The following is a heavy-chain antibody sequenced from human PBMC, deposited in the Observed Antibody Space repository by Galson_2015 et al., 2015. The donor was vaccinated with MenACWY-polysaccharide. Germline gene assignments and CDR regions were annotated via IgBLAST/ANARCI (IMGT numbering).Heavy chain of an antibody. CDR2: IYGEHVDG. D-gene: IGHD6-13*01. V-gene: IGHV3-23*01. Sequence: SLRLSCAASGFPFNRFAMGWVRQAPGKGLEWVSGIYGEHVDGFYVESVKGRFTISRDNSKNTLFLEMNSLGAEDTAVYYCAREGSRIVFHAFDTWGQGTMVTVSS. CDR1: GFPFNRFA. J-gene: IGHJ3*02. CDR3: AREGSRIVFHAFDT.